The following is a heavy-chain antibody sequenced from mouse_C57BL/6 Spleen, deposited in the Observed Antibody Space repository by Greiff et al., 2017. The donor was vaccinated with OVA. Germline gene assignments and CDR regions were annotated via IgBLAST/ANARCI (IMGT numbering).Heavy chain of an antibody. CDR3: ARRGTLGPVFDY. V-gene: IGHV1-61*01. Sequence: QVQLQQPGAELVRPGSSVKLSCKASGYTFTSYWMDWVKQRPGQGLEWIGNIYPSDSETHYNQKFKDKATLTVDKSSSTAYMQLSSLTSEDSAVYYCARRGTLGPVFDYWGQGTTLTVSS. CDR1: GYTFTSYW. D-gene: IGHD4-1*01. J-gene: IGHJ2*01. CDR2: IYPSDSET.